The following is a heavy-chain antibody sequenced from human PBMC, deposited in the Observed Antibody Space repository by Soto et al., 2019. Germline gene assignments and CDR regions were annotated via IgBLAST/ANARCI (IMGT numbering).Heavy chain of an antibody. CDR1: GYTFTSYG. J-gene: IGHJ4*02. V-gene: IGHV1-18*01. Sequence: QVHLVQSGAEVKKPGASVKVSCKASGYTFTSYGITWVRQAPGQGLEWMGWISAHNGNTDYAQKLQGRVIVTRDTSTSPAYMELRGLRSDGTAVYYCARGRDGDSWGQGALVTVSS. CDR3: ARGRDGDS. CDR2: ISAHNGNT.